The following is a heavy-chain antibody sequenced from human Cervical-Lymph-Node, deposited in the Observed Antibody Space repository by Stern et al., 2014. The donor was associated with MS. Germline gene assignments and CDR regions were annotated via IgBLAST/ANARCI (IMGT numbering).Heavy chain of an antibody. D-gene: IGHD6-19*01. V-gene: IGHV3-9*01. Sequence: QLVESGGGLVQPGRSLRLSCAASGFTFDDYAMHWVRQAPGKGLEWVSGINWDSGSTGYADSVKGRFTISRDDAKTSLYLQMTSLRGEDTGLYYCARNSQRGKQWLTNNYFSGLDVWGQGTTVTVSS. CDR2: INWDSGST. J-gene: IGHJ6*02. CDR1: GFTFDDYA. CDR3: ARNSQRGKQWLTNNYFSGLDV.